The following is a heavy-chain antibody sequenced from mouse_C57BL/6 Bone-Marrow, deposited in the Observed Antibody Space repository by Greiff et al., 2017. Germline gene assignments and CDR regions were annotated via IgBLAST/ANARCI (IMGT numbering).Heavy chain of an antibody. J-gene: IGHJ4*01. Sequence: QVQLQQPGAELVKPGASVKLSCKASGYTFTSYWMQWVKQRPGQGLEWIGEIDPSDSYTNYHQKFKGKAKLTVDPSSSTAYMQLSSLTTEDSAVYYCARDGYYYAMDYWGQGTSVTVSS. CDR3: ARDGYYYAMDY. D-gene: IGHD2-3*01. CDR1: GYTFTSYW. V-gene: IGHV1-50*01. CDR2: IDPSDSYT.